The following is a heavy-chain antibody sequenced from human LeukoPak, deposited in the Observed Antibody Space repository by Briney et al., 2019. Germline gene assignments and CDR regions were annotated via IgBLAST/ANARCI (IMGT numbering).Heavy chain of an antibody. D-gene: IGHD3-10*01. CDR2: IFYSGST. J-gene: IGHJ6*03. CDR3: ARDTLWFGELLSDYYYYYMDV. V-gene: IGHV4-39*07. Sequence: PSETLSLTCTVSSGSISTSNYYWGWVRQPPGKALEWIGNIFYSGSTYYSPSLKSRVTISLDTSRNQFSLKLSSVTAADTAVYYCARDTLWFGELLSDYYYYYMDVWGKGTTVTISS. CDR1: SGSISTSNYY.